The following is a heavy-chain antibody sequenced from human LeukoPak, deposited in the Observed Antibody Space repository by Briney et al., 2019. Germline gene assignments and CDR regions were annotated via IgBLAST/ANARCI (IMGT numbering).Heavy chain of an antibody. Sequence: AGESLKISCKGSEYSFTSYWIGWVRQVPGKGLEWMGIIYPGDSDTTYSPSFQGQVTISADKSINTAYLQWSSLKASDTAIYYCVRPPYNYGPFDYWGQGTLVTVSS. J-gene: IGHJ4*02. V-gene: IGHV5-51*01. CDR3: VRPPYNYGPFDY. CDR1: EYSFTSYW. CDR2: IYPGDSDT. D-gene: IGHD5-18*01.